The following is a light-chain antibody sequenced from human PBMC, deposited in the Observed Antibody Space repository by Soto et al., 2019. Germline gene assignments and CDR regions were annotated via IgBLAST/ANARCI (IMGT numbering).Light chain of an antibody. CDR2: GTS. CDR3: QHHAGSPA. V-gene: IGKV3-20*01. CDR1: HSFSSSY. J-gene: IGKJ1*01. Sequence: SVWTQCPGTLSLSPGERATLSGRASHSFSSSYLAWYQQRPGQPPRLLIYGTSSRATGIPERFSGSGSGTDFTLTISRLDPEDFGMYYCQHHAGSPAFGQGTKVDIK.